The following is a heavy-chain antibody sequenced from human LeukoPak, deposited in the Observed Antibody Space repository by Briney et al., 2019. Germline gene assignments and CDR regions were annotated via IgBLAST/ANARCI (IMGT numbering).Heavy chain of an antibody. CDR2: IYHSGST. V-gene: IGHV4-30-2*01. CDR1: GGSIGSGGYS. CDR3: ARAQGYSYGLDLGY. J-gene: IGHJ4*02. D-gene: IGHD5-18*01. Sequence: SETLSLTCAVSGGSIGSGGYSWSWIRQPPGKGLEWIGYIYHSGSTYYNPSLKSRVTISVDRSRNQFSLKLSSVTAADTAVYYCARAQGYSYGLDLGYWGQGTLVTVSS.